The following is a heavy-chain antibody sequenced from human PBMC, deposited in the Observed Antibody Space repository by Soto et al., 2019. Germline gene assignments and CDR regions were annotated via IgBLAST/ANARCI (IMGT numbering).Heavy chain of an antibody. V-gene: IGHV1-24*01. CDR3: AMDAGRGDLWFGELFRGFDY. CDR1: GYTLTELS. D-gene: IGHD3-10*01. J-gene: IGHJ4*02. CDR2: FDPEDGET. Sequence: ASVKVSCKVSGYTLTELSMHWVRQAPGKGLEWMGGFDPEDGETIYAQKFQGRVTMTEDTSTDTAYMELSSLRSEDTAVYYCAMDAGRGDLWFGELFRGFDYWGQGTLVTVSS.